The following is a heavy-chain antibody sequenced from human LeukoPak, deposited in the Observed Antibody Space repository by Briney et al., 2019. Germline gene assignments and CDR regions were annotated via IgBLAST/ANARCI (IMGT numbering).Heavy chain of an antibody. CDR2: IFHTGST. CDR1: GDSISSGAYS. Sequence: SETLSLTCVVYGDSISSGAYSWSWIRQPPGKCLEWIGYIFHTGSTFYNPSLTGRVTISVDNSKNQFSLRLNSVTAADTAVYYCARELWFANAPGSWLDPWGQGTLVTVSS. D-gene: IGHD3-10*01. J-gene: IGHJ5*02. V-gene: IGHV4-30-2*01. CDR3: ARELWFANAPGSWLDP.